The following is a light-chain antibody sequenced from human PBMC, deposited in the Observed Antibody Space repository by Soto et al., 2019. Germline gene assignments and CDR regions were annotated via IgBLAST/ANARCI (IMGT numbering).Light chain of an antibody. Sequence: ETMMTQSPATLFAFPGGRVTLSCRATQSVTYNLAWSQQKPGQAPRLLIYGASTRATGIPARVSGRGAGTEFTLTSTSLQSEDFAVYYCQQYNDWLWTFGQGTKVDIK. CDR2: GAS. CDR1: QSVTYN. J-gene: IGKJ1*01. CDR3: QQYNDWLWT. V-gene: IGKV3-15*01.